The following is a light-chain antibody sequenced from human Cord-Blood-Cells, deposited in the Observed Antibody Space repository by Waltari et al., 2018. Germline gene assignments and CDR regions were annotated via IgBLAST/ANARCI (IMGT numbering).Light chain of an antibody. V-gene: IGLV2-14*01. CDR3: SSYTSSSTNYV. J-gene: IGLJ1*01. CDR1: SSDVGGYNY. Sequence: QSALTQPASVSGSPGQSITISCTGTSSDVGGYNYVSWYQQHPGKAPKLMVYEVCNRPYGVSNRFSGSKSGNTASLTISGLQAEDEADYYCSSYTSSSTNYVFGTGTKVTVL. CDR2: EVC.